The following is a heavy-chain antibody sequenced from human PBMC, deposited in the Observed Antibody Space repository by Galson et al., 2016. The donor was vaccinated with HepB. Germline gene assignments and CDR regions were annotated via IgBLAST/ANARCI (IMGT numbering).Heavy chain of an antibody. CDR1: GYSITNYW. CDR2: INPSSGDT. J-gene: IGHJ4*02. CDR3: ARARGSTGDYYFDY. V-gene: IGHV1-46*01. Sequence: SVKVSCKASGYSITNYWMHWVRRAPGQGLEWMGIINPSSGDTVYSERFQGRLTMTRDMSANTVYMDLSGLRSEDTAVYYCARARGSTGDYYFDYWGQGTLVTVSS. D-gene: IGHD7-27*01.